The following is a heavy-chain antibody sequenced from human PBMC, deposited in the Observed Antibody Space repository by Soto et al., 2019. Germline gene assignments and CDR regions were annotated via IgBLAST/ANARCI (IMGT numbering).Heavy chain of an antibody. CDR2: ISSSSSTI. CDR3: AREKVTFRAAAGNYYYYYYMDV. D-gene: IGHD6-13*01. Sequence: SLRLSCAASGFTFSSYSMNWVRQAPGKGLEWVSYISSSSSTIYYADSVKGRFTISRDNAKNTLYLQMNSLRAEDTAVYYCAREKVTFRAAAGNYYYYYYMDVWGKGTTVTVSS. CDR1: GFTFSSYS. V-gene: IGHV3-48*01. J-gene: IGHJ6*03.